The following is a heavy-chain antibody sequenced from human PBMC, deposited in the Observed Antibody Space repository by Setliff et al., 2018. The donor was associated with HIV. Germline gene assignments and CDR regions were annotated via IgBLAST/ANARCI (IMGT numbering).Heavy chain of an antibody. V-gene: IGHV3-74*01. Sequence: GGSLRLSCAASGFTFSDYWMHWVRQAPGKGQVWVSQFKNDGTSTDYADSVRGRFTISRDNAKNTLYLQMNCLRVEDTAVYYCARRGMVPATLDFWGQGTPVTVSS. CDR3: ARRGMVPATLDF. J-gene: IGHJ4*02. CDR1: GFTFSDYW. D-gene: IGHD2-21*02. CDR2: FKNDGTST.